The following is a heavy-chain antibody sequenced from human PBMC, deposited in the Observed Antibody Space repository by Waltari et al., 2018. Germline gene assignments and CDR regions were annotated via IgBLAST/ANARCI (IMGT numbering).Heavy chain of an antibody. CDR3: ARGYDILTGYYKDYYYYYMDV. J-gene: IGHJ6*03. Sequence: QVQLQESGPGLVKPSETLSLTCTVSGGSISSYYWSWIRQPAGKGLEWIGRIYTSGSTNYTPSLKSRVTMSVDTSKNQCSLKLSSVTAADTAVYYCARGYDILTGYYKDYYYYYMDVWGKGTTVTVSS. CDR2: IYTSGST. CDR1: GGSISSYY. V-gene: IGHV4-4*07. D-gene: IGHD3-9*01.